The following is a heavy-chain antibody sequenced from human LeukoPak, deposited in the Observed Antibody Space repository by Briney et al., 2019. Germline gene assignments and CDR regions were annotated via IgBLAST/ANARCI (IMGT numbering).Heavy chain of an antibody. J-gene: IGHJ5*02. CDR1: GDSVSSNSAA. CDR2: TYYRSKWYN. CDR3: ARDKVVGYCSGGSCSNWFDP. V-gene: IGHV6-1*01. Sequence: SQTLSLTCAISGDSVSSNSAAWNWIRQSPSRGLEWLGRTYYRSKWYNDYAVSVKSRITINPDTSKNQFSLQLNSVTPEDTAVYYCARDKVVGYCSGGSCSNWFDPWGQGTLVTVSS. D-gene: IGHD2-15*01.